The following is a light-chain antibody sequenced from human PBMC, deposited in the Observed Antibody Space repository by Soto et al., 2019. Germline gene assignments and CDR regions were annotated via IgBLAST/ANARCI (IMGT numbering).Light chain of an antibody. V-gene: IGKV1-39*01. Sequence: DIQMTQSPSSLSASVGDRVTITCRASQSIYSSLNWYHQKPGKAPKLLIYAASNLQSGVPSRFSGSGSGTHFTLRISSLQPEDFATYPYQQSYGSPYPFGQGPKRES. CDR2: AAS. CDR1: QSIYSS. CDR3: QQSYGSPYP. J-gene: IGKJ2*01.